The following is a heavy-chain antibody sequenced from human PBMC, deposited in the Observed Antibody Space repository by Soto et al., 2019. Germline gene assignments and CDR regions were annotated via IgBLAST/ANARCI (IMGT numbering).Heavy chain of an antibody. Sequence: GGSLRLSCAASGFTVSSNYMSWVRQAPGKGLEWVSAISGSGGSTYYADSVKGRFTISRDNSKNTLYLQMNSLRAEDTAVYYCAKGGSSSWPAFDYWGQGTLVTVSS. CDR1: GFTVSSNY. D-gene: IGHD6-13*01. CDR2: ISGSGGST. J-gene: IGHJ4*02. CDR3: AKGGSSSWPAFDY. V-gene: IGHV3-23*01.